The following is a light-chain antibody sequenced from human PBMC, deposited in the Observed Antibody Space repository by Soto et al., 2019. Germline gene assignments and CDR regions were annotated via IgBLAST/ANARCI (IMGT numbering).Light chain of an antibody. CDR3: QQYGSSPYT. CDR1: QSVSNN. V-gene: IGKV3-20*01. J-gene: IGKJ2*01. Sequence: EIVMTQSPATLSVSPGESATLSCRASQSVSNNLTWYQQKPGQPPRLLIYGASTRATGVPGRFSGTGSGTDFTLTISRLEPEDFAVYYCQQYGSSPYTFGLGTKLEIK. CDR2: GAS.